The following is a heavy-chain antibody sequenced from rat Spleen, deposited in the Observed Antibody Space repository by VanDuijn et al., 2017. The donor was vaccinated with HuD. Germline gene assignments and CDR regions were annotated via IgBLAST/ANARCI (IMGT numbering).Heavy chain of an antibody. V-gene: IGHV2-1*01. J-gene: IGHJ4*01. CDR1: GFSLTSNS. Sequence: QVQLKESGPGLVQPSQTLSLTCTVSGFSLTSNSVSCVRQHPGRGLGWMGALWSGGSTDYNSALKSRLSISRDTSKSQVFLKMNSLQTEDTAIYFCTRGATGRYVMDAWGQGASVTVSS. CDR2: LWSGGST. D-gene: IGHD1-11*01. CDR3: TRGATGRYVMDA.